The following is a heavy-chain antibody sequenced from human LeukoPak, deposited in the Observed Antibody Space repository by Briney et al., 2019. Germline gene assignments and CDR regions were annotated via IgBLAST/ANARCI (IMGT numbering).Heavy chain of an antibody. D-gene: IGHD6-13*01. Sequence: SETLCLTCSVSGGSISSHYWTWIRQPPGKGLEWIGYIHNSGSINYNPSLKSRVTISVDTSRNQFSLKLTSVTAADTAVYYCARWLYSSSWSRCFDPWGQGTLVTVSS. CDR1: GGSISSHY. CDR3: ARWLYSSSWSRCFDP. J-gene: IGHJ5*02. CDR2: IHNSGSI. V-gene: IGHV4-59*11.